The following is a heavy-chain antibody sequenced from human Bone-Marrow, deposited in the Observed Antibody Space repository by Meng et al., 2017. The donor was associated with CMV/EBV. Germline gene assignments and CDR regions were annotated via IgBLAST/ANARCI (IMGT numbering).Heavy chain of an antibody. J-gene: IGHJ4*02. CDR1: GGSISSSSYY. CDR2: IYYSGST. D-gene: IGHD6-13*01. CDR3: ARETAGIAAFDY. Sequence: SETLSLTCTVSGGSISSSSYYWGWIRQPPGKGLEWIGSIYYSGSTYYNPSLKSRVTISVDTSKNQFSLKLSSVTAADTAVYYCARETAGIAAFDYRGQGTLVTVSS. V-gene: IGHV4-39*07.